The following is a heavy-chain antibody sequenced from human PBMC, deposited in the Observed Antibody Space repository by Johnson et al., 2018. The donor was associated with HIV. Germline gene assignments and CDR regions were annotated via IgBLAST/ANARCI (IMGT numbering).Heavy chain of an antibody. V-gene: IGHV3-30*03. CDR3: ARDLEDIVVVPAAIGAFDI. J-gene: IGHJ3*02. CDR1: GFTFDDYG. D-gene: IGHD2-2*01. Sequence: QVQLVESGGGVVRPGGSLRLSCAASGFTFDDYGMSWVRQAPGKGLEWVAVISYDGSNKYYADSVKGRFTISRDNSKNTLYLQMNSLRAEDTAVYYCARDLEDIVVVPAAIGAFDIWGQGTMVTVSS. CDR2: ISYDGSNK.